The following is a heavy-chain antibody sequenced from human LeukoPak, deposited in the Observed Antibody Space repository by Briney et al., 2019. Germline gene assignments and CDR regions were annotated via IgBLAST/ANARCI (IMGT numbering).Heavy chain of an antibody. V-gene: IGHV1-2*02. D-gene: IGHD3-22*01. CDR1: GYTFTGYY. J-gene: IGHJ4*02. Sequence: ASVKVSCKASGYTFTGYYMHWVRQAPGQGLGWMGWINPNSGGTNYAQKFQGRVTMTRDTSISTAYMELSRLRSDDTAVYYCARDRRYYDSSGYPDYWGQGTLVTVSS. CDR3: ARDRRYYDSSGYPDY. CDR2: INPNSGGT.